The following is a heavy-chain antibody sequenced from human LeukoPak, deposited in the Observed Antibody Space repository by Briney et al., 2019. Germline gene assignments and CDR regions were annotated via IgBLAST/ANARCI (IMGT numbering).Heavy chain of an antibody. CDR2: IYYSGTT. D-gene: IGHD6-13*01. J-gene: IGHJ4*02. CDR1: GGSISSRDW. V-gene: IGHV4-39*01. Sequence: SETLSLTCAVSGGSISSRDWWSWVRQPPGKGLEWIGSIYYSGTTYYNLSLKSRVTISVDTSKNQFSLKLSSVTAADTAVYYCARIVSSSWPTGVFDYWGQGTLVTVSS. CDR3: ARIVSSSWPTGVFDY.